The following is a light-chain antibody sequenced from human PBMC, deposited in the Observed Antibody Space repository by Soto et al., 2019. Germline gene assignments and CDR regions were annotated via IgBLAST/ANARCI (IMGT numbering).Light chain of an antibody. CDR2: DAS. CDR1: QRVSSY. CDR3: HQRGEWPYT. Sequence: EIVLTQAQATLPLSPGERATLSCRSRQRVSSYLAWFQPKPGQAPRLLIYDASNRAPGIPARFGGSGSGTDFTLTISSLEPGDLAVYYCHQRGEWPYTFGQGTKVEIK. V-gene: IGKV3-11*01. J-gene: IGKJ2*01.